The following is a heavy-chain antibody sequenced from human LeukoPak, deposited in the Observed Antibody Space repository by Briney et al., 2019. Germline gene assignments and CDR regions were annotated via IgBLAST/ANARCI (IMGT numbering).Heavy chain of an antibody. Sequence: PGGSLRLSCAAAGFSFSTHWMHWVRQAPGKGLEWVSSISSSSSYIYYADSVKGRFTISRDNAKNSLYLQMNSLRAEDTAVYYCAREVDGDYYDSSGSGYWGQGTLVTVSS. CDR1: GFSFSTHW. V-gene: IGHV3-21*01. J-gene: IGHJ4*02. CDR3: AREVDGDYYDSSGSGY. CDR2: ISSSSSYI. D-gene: IGHD3-22*01.